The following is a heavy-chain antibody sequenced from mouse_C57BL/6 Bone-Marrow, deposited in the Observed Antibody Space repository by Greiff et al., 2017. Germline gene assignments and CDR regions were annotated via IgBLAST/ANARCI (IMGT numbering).Heavy chain of an antibody. D-gene: IGHD1-1*01. CDR3: TRHITTVVATPFAY. J-gene: IGHJ3*01. Sequence: EVKLVESGGGLVQPGGSMKLSCAASGFTFSDAWMDWVRQSPEKGLEWVAEIRNKANNHATYYAESVKGRFTISRDDSKSSVYLQMNSLRAEDTGIYYCTRHITTVVATPFAYWGQGTLVTVSA. CDR2: IRNKANNHAT. CDR1: GFTFSDAW. V-gene: IGHV6-6*01.